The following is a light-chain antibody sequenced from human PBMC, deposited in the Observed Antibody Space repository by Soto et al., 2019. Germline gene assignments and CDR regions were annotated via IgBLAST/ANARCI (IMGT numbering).Light chain of an antibody. Sequence: QSVLTQPPSVSGTPGQRVTISCSGSSSNVGSNFVYWYQQFPGTAPKLLIYRTDQRPSGVPDRFSASKPGTSASLAISGVRSDDEADYYCAAWDNSLRWVFGGGTKLTVL. CDR2: RTD. CDR3: AAWDNSLRWV. CDR1: SSNVGSNF. J-gene: IGLJ3*02. V-gene: IGLV1-47*01.